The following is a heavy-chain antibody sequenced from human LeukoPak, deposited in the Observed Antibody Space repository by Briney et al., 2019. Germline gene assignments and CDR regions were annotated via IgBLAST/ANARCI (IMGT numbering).Heavy chain of an antibody. CDR2: ISGSGVDT. Sequence: PGGSLRLSCAASGFTFSSYEMSWVRQAPGKGLEWVSGISGSGVDTHYADSVKGRFRISRDNSQNTLYLQLSSLRAEDTAVYYCASGTYRLGDYWGQGTLVTVSS. CDR3: ASGTYRLGDY. V-gene: IGHV3-23*01. CDR1: GFTFSSYE. J-gene: IGHJ4*02. D-gene: IGHD3-10*01.